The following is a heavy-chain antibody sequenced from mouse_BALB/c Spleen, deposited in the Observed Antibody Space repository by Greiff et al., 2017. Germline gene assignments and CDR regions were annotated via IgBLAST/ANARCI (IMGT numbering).Heavy chain of an antibody. CDR1: GYTFTDYW. J-gene: IGHJ4*01. D-gene: IGHD2-4*01. CDR2: IDTSDSYT. Sequence: QVQLQQSGAELVMPGASVKMSCKASGYTFTDYWMHWVKQRPGQGLEWIGAIDTSDSYTSYNQKFKGKATLTVDESSSTAYMQLSSLTSEDSAVYYCARFDYGSGVYAMDYWGQGTSVTVSS. CDR3: ARFDYGSGVYAMDY. V-gene: IGHV1-69*01.